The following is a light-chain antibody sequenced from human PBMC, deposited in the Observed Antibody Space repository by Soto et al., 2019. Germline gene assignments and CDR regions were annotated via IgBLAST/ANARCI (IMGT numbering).Light chain of an antibody. CDR1: QSVSSN. CDR2: GAS. Sequence: EIVMTQSPATLSVSPGERATLSCRASQSVSSNLAWYQQKPGQAPRLLIIGASTRATGIPARFSGSGSGTEFTLTISSLQSEDFAVYYCQQYNNWPLALTFGGGTKVEIK. J-gene: IGKJ4*01. CDR3: QQYNNWPLALT. V-gene: IGKV3-15*01.